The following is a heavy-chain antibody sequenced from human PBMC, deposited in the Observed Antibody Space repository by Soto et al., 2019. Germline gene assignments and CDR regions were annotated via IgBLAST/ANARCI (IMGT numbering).Heavy chain of an antibody. CDR1: GYTFTSYC. CDR3: ARVRDILAVGYYYYYGFDF. J-gene: IGHJ6*02. CDR2: ISAYNGDT. D-gene: IGHD3-9*01. Sequence: ASVKVSCRASGYTFTSYCISWVRQAPGQGLEWMGWISAYNGDTNYAQKLQGRVTMTTDTSTITAYMELRSLRSDDTAVYYCARVRDILAVGYYYYYGFDFWGQGTTVTVSS. V-gene: IGHV1-18*01.